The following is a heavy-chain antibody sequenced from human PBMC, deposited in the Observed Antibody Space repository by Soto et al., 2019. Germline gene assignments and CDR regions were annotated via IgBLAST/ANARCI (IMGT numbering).Heavy chain of an antibody. J-gene: IGHJ6*02. V-gene: IGHV3-11*01. CDR2: ISSSGSTI. CDR1: GFTFSDYY. Sequence: QVQLVESGGGLVKPGGSLRLSCAASGFTFSDYYMSWIRQAPGKGLEWVSYISSSGSTIYYADSVKGRFTISRDNAKNXXYLQMNSLRAEDTAVYYCARTTGSPPRDYYYGMDVWGQGTTVTVSS. CDR3: ARTTGSPPRDYYYGMDV. D-gene: IGHD4-17*01.